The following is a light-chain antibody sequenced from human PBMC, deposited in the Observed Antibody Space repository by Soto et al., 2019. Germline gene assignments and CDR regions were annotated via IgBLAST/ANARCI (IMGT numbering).Light chain of an antibody. V-gene: IGLV3-16*01. Sequence: SYELRQPPSVSVSLGQTARITCSGEALPRKYAYWYQHKTGRLPVVLIYKDTERASEIHERFSGSTSGTTVTLTISGVQAEDEADYYCLSKDSSDTWVFGGGTKLTVL. J-gene: IGLJ3*02. CDR3: LSKDSSDTWV. CDR1: ALPRKY. CDR2: KDT.